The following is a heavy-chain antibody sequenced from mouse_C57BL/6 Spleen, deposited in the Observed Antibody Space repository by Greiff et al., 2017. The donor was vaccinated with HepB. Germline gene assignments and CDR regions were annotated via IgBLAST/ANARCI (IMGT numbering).Heavy chain of an antibody. CDR3: ARSERTYGYWWYFGV. D-gene: IGHD2-2*01. CDR1: GYTFTSYG. V-gene: IGHV1-81*01. J-gene: IGHJ1*03. Sequence: QVQLQQSGAELARPGASVKLSCKASGYTFTSYGISWVKQRTGQGLEWIGEIYPRSGNTYYNEKFKGKATLTADKSSSTAYMELRSLTSEDSAVYFCARSERTYGYWWYFGVWGTETTVTVSS. CDR2: IYPRSGNT.